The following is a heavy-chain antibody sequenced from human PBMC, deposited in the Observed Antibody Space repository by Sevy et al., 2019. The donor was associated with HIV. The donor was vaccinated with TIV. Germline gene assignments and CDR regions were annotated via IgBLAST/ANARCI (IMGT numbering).Heavy chain of an antibody. CDR2: ISSDGRNI. CDR3: AKASYWDYYDSGGYETE. V-gene: IGHV3-30*04. J-gene: IGHJ4*02. D-gene: IGHD3-22*01. Sequence: GGSLRLSCAASGFTFVSYAMHWVRQAPGKGLEWLAMISSDGRNIKYADSVKGRFTISRDTSKNTQLLQTNSLRAEDTAMYYAAKASYWDYYDSGGYETEWGQGTLVTVSS. CDR1: GFTFVSYA.